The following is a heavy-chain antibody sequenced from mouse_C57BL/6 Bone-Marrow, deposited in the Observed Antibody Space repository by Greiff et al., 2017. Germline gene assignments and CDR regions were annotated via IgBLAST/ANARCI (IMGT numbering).Heavy chain of an antibody. V-gene: IGHV5-6*01. D-gene: IGHD3-2*02. J-gene: IGHJ4*01. CDR2: ISSGGSYT. Sequence: EVHLVESGGDLVKPGGSLKLSCAASGFTFSSYGMSWVRQTPDKRLEWVATISSGGSYTYYPDSVKGRFTISRDNAKNTLYLQMRSLKSEDTAMYYCASPASETAMDYWGQGTSVTVSS. CDR3: ASPASETAMDY. CDR1: GFTFSSYG.